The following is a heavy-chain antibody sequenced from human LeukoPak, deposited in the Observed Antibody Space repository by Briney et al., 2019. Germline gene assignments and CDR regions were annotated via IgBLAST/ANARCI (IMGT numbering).Heavy chain of an antibody. CDR3: ARGAASGGYDY. CDR2: ITSNGGRT. CDR1: GFIFSVYD. J-gene: IGHJ4*02. V-gene: IGHV3-64*01. D-gene: IGHD3-10*01. Sequence: GGSLRLSCAASGFIFSVYDVHWVRQAPGEGLEFVSSITSNGGRTFYASSVKGRFTISRDNSKNALYLQMDSLRADDMAVYYCARGAASGGYDYWGQGALVTVSS.